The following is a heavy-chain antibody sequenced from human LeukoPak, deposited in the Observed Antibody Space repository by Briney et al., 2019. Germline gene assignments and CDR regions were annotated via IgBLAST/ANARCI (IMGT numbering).Heavy chain of an antibody. J-gene: IGHJ4*02. CDR3: VREIRAISVTAD. CDR1: GYTFTVYY. D-gene: IGHD2-21*02. CDR2: INPNGGGT. V-gene: IGHV1-2*02. Sequence: ASVKVSCKASGYTFTVYYMQWVRQAPGQRLEWMGWINPNGGGTYYAQKFQGRVTLTRDTSITTAYMELSRLRSDDTAVYYCVREIRAISVTADWGQGTLVTVSS.